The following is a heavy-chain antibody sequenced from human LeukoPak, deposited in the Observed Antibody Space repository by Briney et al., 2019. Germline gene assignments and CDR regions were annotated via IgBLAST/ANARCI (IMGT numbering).Heavy chain of an antibody. J-gene: IGHJ4*02. CDR1: GFIFSSYN. V-gene: IGHV3-21*04. Sequence: KSGGSLRLSCAASGFIFSSYNMNWVRQAPGKGLEWVSSISSGNTYIYYADSVKGRFTISRDNAKSSLYLQMSRLRAEDTAMYYCAKDRPNYHESNGHYYRPNGDYWGQGTLVTVSS. CDR3: AKDRPNYHESNGHYYRPNGDY. CDR2: ISSGNTYI. D-gene: IGHD3-22*01.